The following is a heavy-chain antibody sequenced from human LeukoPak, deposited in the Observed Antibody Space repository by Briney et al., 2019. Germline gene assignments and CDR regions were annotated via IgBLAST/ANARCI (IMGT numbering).Heavy chain of an antibody. V-gene: IGHV3-21*01. D-gene: IGHD3-9*01. J-gene: IGHJ6*03. CDR2: ISGTSGYI. CDR1: AFTFSSYS. Sequence: GGSLRLSCEASAFTFSSYSMNWVRQAPGKGLEWVSSISGTSGYIFYADSVKGRFTISRDNAKNSLYLQMNSLRAEDTAVYYCARSVGVLTGSQNYNLYYYMDVWGKGTAVTVSS. CDR3: ARSVGVLTGSQNYNLYYYMDV.